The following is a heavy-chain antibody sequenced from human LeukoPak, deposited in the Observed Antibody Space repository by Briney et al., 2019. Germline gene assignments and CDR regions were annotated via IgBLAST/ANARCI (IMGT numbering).Heavy chain of an antibody. Sequence: SETLSLTCTVSGGSISFASCYWGWIRPPPGKGLAWLGNVYYTGSPYYHPSLKSRVTISVDTSKNQFSLKVTSVTAADTAVYFCARHDCTGSSCYSDYWGHGALVAVSS. V-gene: IGHV4-39*01. D-gene: IGHD2-2*01. J-gene: IGHJ4*01. CDR1: GGSISFASCY. CDR2: VYYTGSP. CDR3: ARHDCTGSSCYSDY.